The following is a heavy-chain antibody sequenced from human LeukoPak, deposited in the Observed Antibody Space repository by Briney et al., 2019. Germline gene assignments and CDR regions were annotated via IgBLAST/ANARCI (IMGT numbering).Heavy chain of an antibody. CDR1: GGTFSSYA. CDR3: ARTGSTFIAAAAY. V-gene: IGHV1-69*06. CDR2: IIPIFGTS. J-gene: IGHJ4*02. Sequence: ASVTVSCKASGGTFSSYAISWERQAPGQGLEWMGGIIPIFGTSNYAEKFQGRVTITPDKSTSTAYMELSSLRSEDTAVYYCARTGSTFIAAAAYWGQGTLVTVSS. D-gene: IGHD6-13*01.